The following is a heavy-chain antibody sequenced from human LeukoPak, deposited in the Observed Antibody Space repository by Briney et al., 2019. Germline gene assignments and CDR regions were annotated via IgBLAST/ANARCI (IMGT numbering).Heavy chain of an antibody. V-gene: IGHV4-4*07. CDR3: ARDRYYYDSSGYKYMDV. CDR1: GVSITSYY. D-gene: IGHD3-22*01. J-gene: IGHJ6*03. Sequence: IPSETLSLTCTVSGVSITSYYWTWIRQPAGKGLEWIGRIHSSGSTNYNPSLKSRVTMSVDTSKNQFSLKLNSVTAADTAVYYCARDRYYYDSSGYKYMDVWGKGTTVTVSS. CDR2: IHSSGST.